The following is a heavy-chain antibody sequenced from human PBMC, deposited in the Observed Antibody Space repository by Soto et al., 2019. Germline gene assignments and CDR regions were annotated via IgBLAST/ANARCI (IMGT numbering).Heavy chain of an antibody. CDR1: GDTFSTYT. J-gene: IGHJ6*02. D-gene: IGHD2-2*01. Sequence: QVQLVQSGAEVKKPGSSVKVSCKASGDTFSTYTITWVRQAPGQGLEWMGGIIPRSATSNYAQKFQGRVTITADESTTTAYMELSSLTSEDTAVYYCAREGLVLVPTSVNSDYDYYAMDVWGQGTTVTVSS. CDR3: AREGLVLVPTSVNSDYDYYAMDV. CDR2: IIPRSATS. V-gene: IGHV1-69*12.